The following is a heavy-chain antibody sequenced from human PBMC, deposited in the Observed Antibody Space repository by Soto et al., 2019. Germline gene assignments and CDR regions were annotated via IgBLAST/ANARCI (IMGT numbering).Heavy chain of an antibody. Sequence: SVKVSCKASGGTFSSYAISWVRQAPGQGLEWMGGIIPIFGTANYAQKFQGRVKITADEYTSTAYMELSSLRSEDTAVYYCARRSNEYSYAYHWLDPWGQGPLLTVS. CDR2: IIPIFGTA. D-gene: IGHD5-18*01. CDR3: ARRSNEYSYAYHWLDP. J-gene: IGHJ5*02. CDR1: GGTFSSYA. V-gene: IGHV1-69*13.